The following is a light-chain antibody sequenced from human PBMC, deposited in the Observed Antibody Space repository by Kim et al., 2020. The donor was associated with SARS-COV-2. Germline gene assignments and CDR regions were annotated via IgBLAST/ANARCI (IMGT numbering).Light chain of an antibody. J-gene: IGKJ3*01. CDR1: QGISSY. Sequence: AIRMTQSPSSFSASTGDRVTITCRASQGISSYLAWYQQKPGKAPKMLIYDASTLQSGVPSRFSGSGSGTDFTLTITCLQSEDFATYYCQQYHSYPLTFGPGTKVDIK. CDR3: QQYHSYPLT. V-gene: IGKV1-8*01. CDR2: DAS.